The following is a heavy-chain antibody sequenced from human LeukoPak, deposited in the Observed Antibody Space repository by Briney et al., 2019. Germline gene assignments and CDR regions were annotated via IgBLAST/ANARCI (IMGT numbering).Heavy chain of an antibody. V-gene: IGHV3-30*02. CDR1: GFTFSSYA. D-gene: IGHD2-15*01. J-gene: IGHJ4*02. CDR3: ARDPRYCSGGSCYSNYFDY. Sequence: GGSLRLSCAASGFTFSSYAMHWVRQAPGKGLEWVAFIRFDGANKYYADSVKGRFTISRDNSKNTLYLQMNSLRAEDTAVYYCARDPRYCSGGSCYSNYFDYWGRGTLVTVSS. CDR2: IRFDGANK.